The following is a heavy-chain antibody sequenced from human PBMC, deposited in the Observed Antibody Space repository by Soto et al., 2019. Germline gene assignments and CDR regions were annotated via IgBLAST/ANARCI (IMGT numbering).Heavy chain of an antibody. D-gene: IGHD3-3*01. Sequence: QVQLVESGGGVVQPGRSLRLSCAASGFTFRSYGMHWVRQAPGRGLEWVALISYDRSINYYADSVKGRFTISRDNSKNTLYLQMNSLRAEDTAVYYCAKDKSGRQIDYWGQGTLVTVSS. V-gene: IGHV3-30*18. CDR2: ISYDRSIN. CDR1: GFTFRSYG. J-gene: IGHJ4*02. CDR3: AKDKSGRQIDY.